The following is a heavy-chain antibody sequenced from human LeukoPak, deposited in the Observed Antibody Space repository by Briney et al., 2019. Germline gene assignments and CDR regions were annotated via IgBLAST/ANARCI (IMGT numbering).Heavy chain of an antibody. CDR3: ARGDIAAAGAPLGY. CDR2: IYTSGST. V-gene: IGHV4-4*07. CDR1: GGSISSYY. Sequence: KSSETLSLTCTVSGGSISSYYWSWIRQPAGKGLEWIGRIYTSGSTNYNPSLKSRVTMSVDTSKNQFSLKLSSVTAADRAVYYCARGDIAAAGAPLGYWGQGTLVTVSS. D-gene: IGHD6-13*01. J-gene: IGHJ4*02.